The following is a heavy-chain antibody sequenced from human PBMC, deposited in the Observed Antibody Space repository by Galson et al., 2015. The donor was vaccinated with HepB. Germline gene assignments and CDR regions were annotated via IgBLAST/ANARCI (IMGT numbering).Heavy chain of an antibody. CDR2: INPSGGST. V-gene: IGHV1-46*03. CDR3: ARQSCYYDSSGEDPLDY. CDR1: GYTFTSYY. Sequence: SVKVSCKASGYTFTSYYMHWVRQAPGQGLEWMGIINPSGGSTSYAQKFQGRVTMTRDTSTSTVYMELRSLRSEDTAVYYCARQSCYYDSSGEDPLDYWGQGTLVTVSS. J-gene: IGHJ4*02. D-gene: IGHD3-22*01.